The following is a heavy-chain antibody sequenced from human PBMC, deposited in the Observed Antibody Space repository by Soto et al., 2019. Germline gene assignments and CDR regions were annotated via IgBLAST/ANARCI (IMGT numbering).Heavy chain of an antibody. D-gene: IGHD2-15*01. J-gene: IGHJ6*02. CDR2: IIPIFDTA. CDR3: ARHDCISSSCYYYYYYGMDV. V-gene: IGHV1-69*13. Sequence: ASVKVSCKASGGTFSSYAIIWVRQATGQGLEWMGGIIPIFDTANYAQKFQGRVTITADESTSTAYMELSSLRSEDAAVYYCARHDCISSSCYYYYYYGMDVWGQGTTVTVSS. CDR1: GGTFSSYA.